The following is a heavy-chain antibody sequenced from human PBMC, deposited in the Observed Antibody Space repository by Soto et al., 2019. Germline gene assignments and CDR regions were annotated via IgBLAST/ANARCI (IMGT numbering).Heavy chain of an antibody. CDR1: GGSISSSSYY. J-gene: IGHJ6*02. CDR3: ARAKYSSSWSERYCYYYYGMDV. CDR2: IYYSGST. Sequence: SETLSLTCTVSGGSISSSSYYWGWIRQPPGKGLEWIGSIYYSGSTYYNPSLKSRVTISVDTSKNQFSLKLSSVTAAGTAVYYCARAKYSSSWSERYCYYYYGMDVWGQGTTVTVSS. V-gene: IGHV4-39*01. D-gene: IGHD6-13*01.